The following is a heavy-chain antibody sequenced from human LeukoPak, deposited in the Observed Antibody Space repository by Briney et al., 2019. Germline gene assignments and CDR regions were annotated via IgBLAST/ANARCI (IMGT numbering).Heavy chain of an antibody. CDR1: VFTFDDYC. CDR2: ISYDGSNK. CDR3: ARDGYCSGGSCYGAFDI. Sequence: GGSLRLSCVASVFTFDDYCMHWVRQAPCKGLEWVAVISYDGSNKYYADSVKGRFTISRDNSKNTLYLQMNSLRAEDTAVYYCARDGYCSGGSCYGAFDIWGQGTMVTVSS. V-gene: IGHV3-30*03. J-gene: IGHJ3*02. D-gene: IGHD2-15*01.